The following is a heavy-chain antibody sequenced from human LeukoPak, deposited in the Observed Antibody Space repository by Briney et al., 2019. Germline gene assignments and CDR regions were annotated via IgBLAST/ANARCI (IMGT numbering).Heavy chain of an antibody. CDR3: ARQASSGWNFDY. Sequence: GESLKISCKGSGYSFSSYWIGWVRQMPGKGLEWMGIIHPGESYSRYSPSFQGQVTISADKSISTAYLQWSSLKASDTAMYYCARQASSGWNFDYWDQGTLVTVSS. CDR1: GYSFSSYW. V-gene: IGHV5-51*01. D-gene: IGHD6-19*01. CDR2: IHPGESYS. J-gene: IGHJ4*02.